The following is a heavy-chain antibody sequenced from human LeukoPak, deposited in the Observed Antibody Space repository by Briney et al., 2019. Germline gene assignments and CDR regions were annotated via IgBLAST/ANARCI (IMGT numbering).Heavy chain of an antibody. CDR3: ARLEYYGSGSYLDPWFDP. J-gene: IGHJ5*02. CDR1: GGSISSSSYY. CDR2: SYYSGST. V-gene: IGHV4-39*01. D-gene: IGHD3-10*01. Sequence: SETLSLTCTVSGGSISSSSYYWGWIRPPPGKGLEWIGSSYYSGSTYYNPSLKSRVTISVDTSKNQFSLKLSSVTAADTAVYYCARLEYYGSGSYLDPWFDPWGQGTLVTVSS.